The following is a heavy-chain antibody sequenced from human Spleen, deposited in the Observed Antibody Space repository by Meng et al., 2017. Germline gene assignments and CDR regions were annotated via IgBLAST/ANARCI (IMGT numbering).Heavy chain of an antibody. Sequence: ASVKVSCKTSGYTFIAHYILWVRQAPGQGLEWMGWMNPNTGDTDYAQKFQGRVTMSRDTSISTAYMELTRLRSDDTAVYFCARDEDISAAGKLFGDYWGQGTLVTVSS. CDR3: ARDEDISAAGKLFGDY. CDR2: MNPNTGDT. V-gene: IGHV1-2*02. D-gene: IGHD6-13*01. J-gene: IGHJ4*02. CDR1: GYTFIAHY.